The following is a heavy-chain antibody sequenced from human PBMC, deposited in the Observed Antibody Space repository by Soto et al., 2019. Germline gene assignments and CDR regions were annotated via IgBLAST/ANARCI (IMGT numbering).Heavy chain of an antibody. Sequence: PSETLSLTCTASGGSISSYYWSWIRQPPGKGLEWIGYIYYSGSTNYNPSLKSRVTISVDTSKNQFSLKLSSVTAADTAVYYCARLGRRAYYDILTGYVSASYYYYYGMDVWGQGTTVTVSS. CDR1: GGSISSYY. CDR3: ARLGRRAYYDILTGYVSASYYYYYGMDV. CDR2: IYYSGST. J-gene: IGHJ6*02. D-gene: IGHD3-9*01. V-gene: IGHV4-59*08.